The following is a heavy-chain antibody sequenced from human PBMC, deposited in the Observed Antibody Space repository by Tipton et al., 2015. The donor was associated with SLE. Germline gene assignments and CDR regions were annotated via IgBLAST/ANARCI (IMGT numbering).Heavy chain of an antibody. J-gene: IGHJ4*02. Sequence: TLSLTCTVSGDSISSHYWSWIRQPPGKGLEWIGYIYYSGSTNYNPSLKSRVTISVDTSKNQFSLKLSSVTAADTAVYYCARAPGVRVFDYWGQGTLVTVSS. CDR3: ARAPGVRVFDY. CDR2: IYYSGST. V-gene: IGHV4-59*11. D-gene: IGHD3-10*01. CDR1: GDSISSHY.